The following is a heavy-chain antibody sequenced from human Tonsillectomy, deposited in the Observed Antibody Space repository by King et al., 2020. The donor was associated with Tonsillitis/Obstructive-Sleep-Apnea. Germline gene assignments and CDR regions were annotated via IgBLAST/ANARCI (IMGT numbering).Heavy chain of an antibody. CDR1: GGSISSSSYY. J-gene: IGHJ5*02. D-gene: IGHD1-26*01. Sequence: QLQLQESGPGLVKSSETLSLTCTVSGGSISSSSYYWDWIRQPPGKGLEWIGSIYYSGRAYYNPSLKSRVTIFVATSKSQFSLKLSSVTAADTAVYYCARRTGGTGNWFDPWGQGTLVTASS. V-gene: IGHV4-39*01. CDR3: ARRTGGTGNWFDP. CDR2: IYYSGRA.